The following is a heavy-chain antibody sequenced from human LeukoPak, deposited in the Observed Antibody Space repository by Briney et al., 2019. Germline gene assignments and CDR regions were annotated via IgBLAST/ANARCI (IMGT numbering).Heavy chain of an antibody. Sequence: ASVKVSCKASGYTFTGYYIHWGRQAPGQGLEWVGWINPNSGGTNYAQKFQGRVTMTRDTSISTAYMELSSLRSDDTAVYYCARALTLYSGSYYPQDVWGKGTTVTVSS. CDR2: INPNSGGT. J-gene: IGHJ6*04. CDR3: ARALTLYSGSYYPQDV. CDR1: GYTFTGYY. V-gene: IGHV1-2*02. D-gene: IGHD1-26*01.